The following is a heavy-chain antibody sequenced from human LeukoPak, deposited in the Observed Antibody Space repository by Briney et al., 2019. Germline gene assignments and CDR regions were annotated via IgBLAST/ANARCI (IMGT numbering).Heavy chain of an antibody. CDR3: ARGDTSGYYWFDP. V-gene: IGHV4-59*07. CDR1: GASINSYY. CDR2: LYYSGSN. J-gene: IGHJ5*02. D-gene: IGHD3-22*01. Sequence: SDTLSLTCTVSGASINSYYWSWIRQPPGKGLQWIAYLYYSGSNNFNPSLKSRLTISVDTSKNQFSLKLTSVTPADTAVYYCARGDTSGYYWFDPWGRGTLVTVSS.